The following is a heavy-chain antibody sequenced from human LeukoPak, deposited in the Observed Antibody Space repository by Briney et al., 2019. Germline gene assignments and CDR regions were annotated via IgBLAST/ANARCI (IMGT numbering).Heavy chain of an antibody. CDR3: ARVRYGELDV. CDR2: MSGSGGST. Sequence: GGSLRLSCAASGFTFSSYAMSWVRQAPGKGLEWVSSMSGSGGSTYYADSVKGRFTISRDDSKNTLYLQMNSLRAEDTAVYYCARVRYGELDVWGQGTTVTVPS. CDR1: GFTFSSYA. D-gene: IGHD4-17*01. V-gene: IGHV3-23*01. J-gene: IGHJ6*02.